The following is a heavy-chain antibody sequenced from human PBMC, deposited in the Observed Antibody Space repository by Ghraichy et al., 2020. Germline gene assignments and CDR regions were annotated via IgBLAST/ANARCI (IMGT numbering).Heavy chain of an antibody. D-gene: IGHD2-15*01. V-gene: IGHV3-21*01. CDR2: ISSSSRYI. J-gene: IGHJ5*02. Sequence: GGSLRLSCAASGFTFSSYSMNWVRQAPGKGLEWVSSISSSSRYIYYADSVKGRFTISRDNYKNSLYLQMNSLRAEDTAVYYCARERATRYCSGGSCYSRAYNLFDPWVQGTLITVSS. CDR1: GFTFSSYS. CDR3: ARERATRYCSGGSCYSRAYNLFDP.